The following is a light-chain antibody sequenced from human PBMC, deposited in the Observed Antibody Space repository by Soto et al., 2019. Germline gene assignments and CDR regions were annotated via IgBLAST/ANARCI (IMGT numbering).Light chain of an antibody. V-gene: IGLV2-14*01. CDR2: DVR. CDR1: SSDVGGYNF. Sequence: QSALTQPASVSGSPGRSITISCTGTSSDVGGYNFVSWYQQHPGKAPKLMIYDVRNRLSGVSNRFSGSKSVNTASLTISGLQAEDEADYYCSSYTSISTYVFGTGTRSPS. J-gene: IGLJ1*01. CDR3: SSYTSISTYV.